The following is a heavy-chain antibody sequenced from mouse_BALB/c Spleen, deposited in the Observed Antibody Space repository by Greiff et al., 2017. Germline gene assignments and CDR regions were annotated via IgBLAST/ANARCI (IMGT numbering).Heavy chain of an antibody. CDR1: GYTFTTYY. Sequence: QVQLQQSGAELVKPGASVNLSCKASGYTFTTYYVYWVKQRPGQGLEWIGEISPSNGGTNFNEKFKSKATLTVDKSSSTAYMQLSSLTSEDSAVYFCTNGYDGGFAYWGQGTLVTVSA. V-gene: IGHV1S81*02. CDR2: ISPSNGGT. CDR3: TNGYDGGFAY. J-gene: IGHJ3*01. D-gene: IGHD2-2*01.